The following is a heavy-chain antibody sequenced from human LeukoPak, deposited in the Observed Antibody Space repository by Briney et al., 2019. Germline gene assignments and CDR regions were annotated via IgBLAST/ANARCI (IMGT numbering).Heavy chain of an antibody. CDR1: GGSISSGGYY. CDR2: IYYSGST. J-gene: IGHJ3*02. D-gene: IGHD3-22*01. V-gene: IGHV4-31*03. CDR3: ARVSVTMIVVARPHAFDI. Sequence: PSETLSLTCTVSGGSISSGGYYWSWIRQHPGKGLEWIGYIYYSGSTYYNPSLKSRVTISVDTSKNQFSLKLSSVTAADTAVYYCARVSVTMIVVARPHAFDIWGQGTMVTVSS.